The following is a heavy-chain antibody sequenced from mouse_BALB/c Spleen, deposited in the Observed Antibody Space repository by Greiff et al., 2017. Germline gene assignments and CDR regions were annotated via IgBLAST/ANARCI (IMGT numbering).Heavy chain of an antibody. CDR2: IYPGDGST. CDR3: ARRRITTAYFDY. Sequence: QVQPQPSGPELVKPGALVKISRQASGFTFTSYDINWVKQRPGQGLEWIGWIYPGDGSTKYNEKFKGKATLTADKSSSTAYMQLSSLTSENSAVYFCARRRITTAYFDYWGQGTTLTVSS. J-gene: IGHJ2*01. CDR1: GFTFTSYD. D-gene: IGHD1-1*01. V-gene: IGHV1S56*01.